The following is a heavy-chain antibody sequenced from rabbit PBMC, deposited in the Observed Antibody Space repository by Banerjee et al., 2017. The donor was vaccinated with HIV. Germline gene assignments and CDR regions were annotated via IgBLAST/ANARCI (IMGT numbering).Heavy chain of an antibody. J-gene: IGHJ4*01. CDR3: ARDQTYAAYGGYGYGFNL. CDR2: IDTGTGST. CDR1: GFSFSSSYY. V-gene: IGHV1S43*01. Sequence: QQQLEESGGGLVQPEGSLTLTCTASGFSFSSSYYMCWVRQVPGKGLEWIGCIDTGTGSTYYASWVNGRFTISRSTSLNTVDLKMTSLTAADTATYFCARDQTYAAYGGYGYGFNLWGPGTLVTVS. D-gene: IGHD6-1*01.